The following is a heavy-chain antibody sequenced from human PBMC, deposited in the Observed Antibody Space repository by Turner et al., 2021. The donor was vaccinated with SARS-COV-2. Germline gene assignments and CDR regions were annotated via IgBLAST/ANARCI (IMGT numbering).Heavy chain of an antibody. CDR3: ARLRVGATIYYYHGMDA. J-gene: IGHJ6*02. D-gene: IGHD1-26*01. Sequence: QLQLQESGPGLVKPSETLSLTCTVPGGSISSSSYCWGWIRQPPGKGLEWIGNRFYSGNTYYNESLKSRVTISMDTSANRFSLRLSSVTAADTAVYYCARLRVGATIYYYHGMDAWGQGTTVTVSS. CDR1: GGSISSSSYC. CDR2: RFYSGNT. V-gene: IGHV4-39*02.